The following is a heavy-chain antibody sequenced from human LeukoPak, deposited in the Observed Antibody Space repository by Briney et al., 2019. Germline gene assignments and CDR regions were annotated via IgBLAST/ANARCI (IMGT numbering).Heavy chain of an antibody. CDR1: GFTFSSYW. CDR3: ASTSRMDV. CDR2: IKQDGSEK. V-gene: IGHV3-7*01. Sequence: PGGSLRLSCAASGFTFSSYWMNWVRQAPGKGLEGVANIKQDGSEKYCVDSVKGRFTISRDNAKNSLYLQMNSLRAEDTAVYYCASTSRMDVWGKETTVTVSS. J-gene: IGHJ6*04. D-gene: IGHD1-1*01.